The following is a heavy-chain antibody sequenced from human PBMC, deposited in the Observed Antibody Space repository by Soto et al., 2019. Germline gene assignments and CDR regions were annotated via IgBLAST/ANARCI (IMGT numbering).Heavy chain of an antibody. J-gene: IGHJ6*02. V-gene: IGHV3-7*01. CDR3: AREVRIVAAPYYYYYGMDV. Sequence: EVQLVESGGGLVQPGGSLRLSCAASGFTFSSYWMSWVRQAPGKGLEGVANIKQDGSETYYVDSVKGRFTISRDNAKNSLYLQMNSLRAEDTAVYYCAREVRIVAAPYYYYYGMDVWGQGTTVTVSS. CDR2: IKQDGSET. D-gene: IGHD2-15*01. CDR1: GFTFSSYW.